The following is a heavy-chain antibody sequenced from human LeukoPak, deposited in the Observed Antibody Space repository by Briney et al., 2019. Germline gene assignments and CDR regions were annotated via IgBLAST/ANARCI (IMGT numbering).Heavy chain of an antibody. J-gene: IGHJ4*02. V-gene: IGHV3-30*02. CDR3: ARASLDY. CDR1: GFTFSSSG. CDR2: IRFDGTTK. Sequence: GGSLRLSCAASGFTFSSSGMHWVRQAPGRGLEWVAFIRFDGTTKYYAQSVRGRFTISRDNAKNSLYLQMNSLRAEDTAVYYCARASLDYWGQGTLVTVSS.